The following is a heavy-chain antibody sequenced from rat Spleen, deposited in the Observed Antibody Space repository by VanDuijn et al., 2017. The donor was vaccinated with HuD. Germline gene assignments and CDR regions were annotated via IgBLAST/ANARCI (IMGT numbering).Heavy chain of an antibody. Sequence: EVQLVESGGGLVQSGRSMKLSCAASGFTFSNYYMAWVRQAPRKGLEWVAIITYDGSSTYYRDSVKGRFTISRDNAKSTLYLQMDSLRSEDTATYYYTRGYVMDAWGQGASVTVSS. CDR3: TRGYVMDA. CDR1: GFTFSNYY. J-gene: IGHJ4*01. CDR2: ITYDGSST. V-gene: IGHV5-7*01.